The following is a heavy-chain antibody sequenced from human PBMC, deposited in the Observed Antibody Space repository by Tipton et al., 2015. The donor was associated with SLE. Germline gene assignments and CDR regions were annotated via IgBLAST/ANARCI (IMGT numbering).Heavy chain of an antibody. CDR2: ITWDSGRI. D-gene: IGHD3-3*01. CDR3: ARDISDSWGGYPGCMDV. Sequence: GSLRLSCAASGFTFDDYTMHWVRHVPEKGLEWISLITWDSGRIQYIDSVKGRFTVSRDNNKNALYLQLNSLTVEDSGVYYCARDISDSWGGYPGCMDVWGKGTTVTVSS. CDR1: GFTFDDYT. V-gene: IGHV3-43*01. J-gene: IGHJ6*03.